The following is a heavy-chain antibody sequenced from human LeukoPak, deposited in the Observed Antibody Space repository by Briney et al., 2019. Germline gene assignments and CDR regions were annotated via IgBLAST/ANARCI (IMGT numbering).Heavy chain of an antibody. Sequence: ASVKVSCKASGYTFTSYAMHWVRQAPGQRLEWMGWINAGNGNTKYSQEFQGRVTITRDTSASTAYMELSSLRSEDMAVYYCARGQRAHVEWSNYMDVWGKGTTVIVSS. D-gene: IGHD3-3*01. CDR2: INAGNGNT. CDR1: GYTFTSYA. J-gene: IGHJ6*03. CDR3: ARGQRAHVEWSNYMDV. V-gene: IGHV1-3*03.